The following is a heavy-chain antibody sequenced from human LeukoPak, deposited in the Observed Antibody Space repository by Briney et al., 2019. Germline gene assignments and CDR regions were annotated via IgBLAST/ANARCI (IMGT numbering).Heavy chain of an antibody. CDR3: AREIQDSYGQQDYYYYYMDV. CDR2: IYYSGST. D-gene: IGHD5-18*01. J-gene: IGHJ6*03. Sequence: SETLSLTCTVSGGSISSYYWSWIRQPPGKGLEWIGYIYYSGSTNYNPSLKSRVTISVDTSKNQFSLKLSSVTAADTAVYYCAREIQDSYGQQDYYYYYMDVWGKGTTVTVSS. CDR1: GGSISSYY. V-gene: IGHV4-59*01.